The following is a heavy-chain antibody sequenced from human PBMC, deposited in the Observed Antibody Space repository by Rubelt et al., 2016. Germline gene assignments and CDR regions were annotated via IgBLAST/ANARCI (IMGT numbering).Heavy chain of an antibody. J-gene: IGHJ6*02. CDR3: ARSTSGFGRGAINV. Sequence: QVQLQESGPGLVKPSETLSLTCTVSGGSISSYYWSWIRQPPGKGLEWIGYIYYTGSTTYNPSLKSRVAISVDTSKNQFSPPLTSVTAADTAWYYCARSTSGFGRGAINVWGQGTTVTVSS. D-gene: IGHD2-2*02. V-gene: IGHV4-59*12. CDR2: IYYTGST. CDR1: GGSISSYY.